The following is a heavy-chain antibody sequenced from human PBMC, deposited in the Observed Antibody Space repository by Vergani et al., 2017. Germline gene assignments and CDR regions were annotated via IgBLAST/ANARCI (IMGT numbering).Heavy chain of an antibody. D-gene: IGHD6-19*01. V-gene: IGHV7-4-1*01. CDR3: ARAKRGRLAVGATDS. J-gene: IGHJ4*02. CDR2: INPTTGNP. CDR1: GYSFNNNA. Sequence: QEQLVQSGSELKKPGASVKVSCKASGYSFNNNAIHWVRQAPGQGLEWMGWINPTTGNPTYARAFTGRFVFSLDTSISTAYLQIGSLKAEDTAVYFCARAKRGRLAVGATDSWGQGTLLTVSS.